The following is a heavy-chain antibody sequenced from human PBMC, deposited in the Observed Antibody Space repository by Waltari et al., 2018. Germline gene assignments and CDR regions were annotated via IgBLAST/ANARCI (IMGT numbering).Heavy chain of an antibody. CDR1: GFTVSSNY. J-gene: IGHJ4*02. Sequence: EVQLVESGGGLIQPGGSLRLSCAASGFTVSSNYMSWVRQAPGKGLEWVSVIYSGGSTYYADSVKGRFTISRDNSKNTLYLQMNSLRAEDTAVYYCARDDYYDSSGYYSPGDYWGQGTLVTVSS. CDR2: IYSGGST. CDR3: ARDDYYDSSGYYSPGDY. D-gene: IGHD3-22*01. V-gene: IGHV3-53*01.